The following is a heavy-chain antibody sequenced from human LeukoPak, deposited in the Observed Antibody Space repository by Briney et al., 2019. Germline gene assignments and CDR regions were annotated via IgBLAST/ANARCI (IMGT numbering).Heavy chain of an antibody. V-gene: IGHV1-58*02. CDR1: GGTFSSYA. CDR3: AAGDTLVRGVIIPFAP. J-gene: IGHJ5*02. D-gene: IGHD3-10*01. Sequence: GSSVKVSCKASGGTFSSYAISWVRQAPGQGLEWVGWIIVGSGQTRYAQKFQERVTITRDMSTSTAFLELSSLRSEDSAVYYCAAGDTLVRGVIIPFAPWGQGTLVTVSS. CDR2: IIVGSGQT.